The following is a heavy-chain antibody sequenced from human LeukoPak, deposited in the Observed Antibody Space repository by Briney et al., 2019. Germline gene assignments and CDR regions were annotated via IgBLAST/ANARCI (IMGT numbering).Heavy chain of an antibody. CDR2: IQAKAYGGAT. CDR1: GFTFGDYA. J-gene: IGHJ4*02. D-gene: IGHD2-2*01. Sequence: AGGSLRLSCSTSGFTFGDYAMSWVRQAPGKGLEWVGFIQAKAYGGATKYAASVNGRFSISRDDSQSIANLQMNDLKTEDTAVCYCTRAPHPRCSSSGCYLDYWGQGTLVTVSS. CDR3: TRAPHPRCSSSGCYLDY. V-gene: IGHV3-49*04.